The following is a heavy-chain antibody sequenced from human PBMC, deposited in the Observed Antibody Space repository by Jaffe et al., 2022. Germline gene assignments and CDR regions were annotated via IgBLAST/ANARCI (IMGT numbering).Heavy chain of an antibody. J-gene: IGHJ4*02. V-gene: IGHV3-15*01. D-gene: IGHD3-3*01. CDR2: IKSKTDGGTT. Sequence: EVQLVESGGGLVKPGGSLRLSCAASGFTFSNAWMSWVRQAPGKGLEWVGRIKSKTDGGTTDYAAPVKGRFTISRDDSKNTLYLQMNSLKTEDTAVYYCTTPTLERITIFGVVIINDYWGQGTLVTVSS. CDR1: GFTFSNAW. CDR3: TTPTLERITIFGVVIINDY.